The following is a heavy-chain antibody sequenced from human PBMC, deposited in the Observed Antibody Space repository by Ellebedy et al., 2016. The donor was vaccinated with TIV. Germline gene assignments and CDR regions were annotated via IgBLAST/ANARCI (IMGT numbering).Heavy chain of an antibody. Sequence: SETLSLTXTVSGGSVSSGSYYWSWIRQPPGKGLEWIGYIYYSGSTNYNPSLKSRVTISVDTSKNQFSLKLSSVTAADTAVYYCARTYDSSGYGRGHSDYWGQGTLVTVSS. D-gene: IGHD3-22*01. CDR2: IYYSGST. CDR1: GGSVSSGSYY. V-gene: IGHV4-61*01. J-gene: IGHJ4*02. CDR3: ARTYDSSGYGRGHSDY.